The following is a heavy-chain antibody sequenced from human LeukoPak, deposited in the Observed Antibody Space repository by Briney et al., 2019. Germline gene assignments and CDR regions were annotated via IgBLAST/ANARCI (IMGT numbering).Heavy chain of an antibody. CDR3: ARGLRGYYDSSGYSSWFDP. J-gene: IGHJ5*02. D-gene: IGHD3-22*01. V-gene: IGHV1-69*13. Sequence: SVKVSCKASGGTFSSYAISWVRQAPGQGLEWMGGIIPIFGTANYAQKFQGRVTITADESTSTASMELSSLRSEDTAVYYCARGLRGYYDSSGYSSWFDPWGQGTLVTVSS. CDR2: IIPIFGTA. CDR1: GGTFSSYA.